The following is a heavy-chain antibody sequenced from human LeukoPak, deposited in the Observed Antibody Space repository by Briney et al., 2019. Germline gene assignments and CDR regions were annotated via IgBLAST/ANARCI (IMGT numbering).Heavy chain of an antibody. CDR1: GFTFSSYS. CDR2: ISSSSSTI. CDR3: ARDPPHTYYYGSGSFDY. D-gene: IGHD3-10*01. V-gene: IGHV3-48*01. J-gene: IGHJ4*02. Sequence: GGSLRLSCAASGFTFSSYSMNWVRQAPGKGLEWVSYISSSSSTIYYADSVKGRFTISRGNAKNSLYLQMNSLRAEDTAVYYCARDPPHTYYYGSGSFDYWGQGTLVTVSS.